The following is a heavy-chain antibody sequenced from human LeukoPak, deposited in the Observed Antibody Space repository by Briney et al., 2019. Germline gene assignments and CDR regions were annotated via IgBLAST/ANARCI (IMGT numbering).Heavy chain of an antibody. CDR2: ISVYNSNT. Sequence: ASVKVSCKPSGYTFTNYGITWVRQAPGQGLEWMGWISVYNSNTHYAQKVQGRVTMTTDTSTSTVYMELRSLRSDDTAVYYCARDDCSGGSCYLDYWGQGTLVTVSS. V-gene: IGHV1-18*01. CDR3: ARDDCSGGSCYLDY. J-gene: IGHJ4*02. CDR1: GYTFTNYG. D-gene: IGHD2-15*01.